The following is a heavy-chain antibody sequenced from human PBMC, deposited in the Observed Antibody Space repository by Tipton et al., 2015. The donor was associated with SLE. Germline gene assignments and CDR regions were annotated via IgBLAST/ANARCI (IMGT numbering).Heavy chain of an antibody. CDR2: IYYSGSP. Sequence: TLSLTCTVSGGSISSHYWGWIRQPPGKGLEYIGSIYYSGSPYYNPSLKSRVTISLDTAKNQFSLSLYSVTVEDTAGYYWARQGTGFGRGRDAYWGQRILVTVSS. CDR1: GGSISSHY. J-gene: IGHJ4*02. D-gene: IGHD1-14*01. CDR3: ARQGTGFGRGRDAY. V-gene: IGHV4-39*01.